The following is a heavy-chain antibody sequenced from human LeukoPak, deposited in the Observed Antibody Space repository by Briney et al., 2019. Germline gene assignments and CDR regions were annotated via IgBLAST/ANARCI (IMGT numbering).Heavy chain of an antibody. D-gene: IGHD3-10*01. Sequence: ASVKVSCKTSASTFTTYGITWVRQAPGQGLQWMGWINTHKGNTYFSREFQDRVFLTTDASTTTAYMELRSLRSDDTAIYYCATYFSGSGSFTTQFDHWGQGTLVTVSS. J-gene: IGHJ4*02. CDR2: INTHKGNT. CDR3: ATYFSGSGSFTTQFDH. V-gene: IGHV1-18*04. CDR1: ASTFTTYG.